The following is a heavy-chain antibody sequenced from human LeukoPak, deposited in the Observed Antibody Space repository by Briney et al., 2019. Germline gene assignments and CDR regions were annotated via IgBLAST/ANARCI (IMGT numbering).Heavy chain of an antibody. Sequence: PGGSLRLSCAASGFTVSSNYMSWVRRAPGKGLEWVSVIYSGGSTYYADSVKGRFTISRDNSKNTLYLQMNSLRAEDTAVYYCARVAVVFGAGTEYFQHWGQGTLVTVSS. CDR2: IYSGGST. V-gene: IGHV3-66*01. J-gene: IGHJ1*01. D-gene: IGHD6-13*01. CDR1: GFTVSSNY. CDR3: ARVAVVFGAGTEYFQH.